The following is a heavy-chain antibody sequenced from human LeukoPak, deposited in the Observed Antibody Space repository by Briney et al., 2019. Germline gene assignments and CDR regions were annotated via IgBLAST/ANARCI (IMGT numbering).Heavy chain of an antibody. D-gene: IGHD1-26*01. Sequence: PGGSLRLSCAASGFTFSSYAMHWVRQAPGKGLEWVAVISYDGSNKYYADSVKGRFTISRDNSKNTLYLQMNSLRAEDTAVYYCARGFSGSYHGYFDYWGQGTLVTVSS. J-gene: IGHJ4*02. V-gene: IGHV3-30-3*01. CDR3: ARGFSGSYHGYFDY. CDR2: ISYDGSNK. CDR1: GFTFSSYA.